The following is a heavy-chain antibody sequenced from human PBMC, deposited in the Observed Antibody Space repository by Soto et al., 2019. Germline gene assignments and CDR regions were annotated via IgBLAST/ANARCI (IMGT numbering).Heavy chain of an antibody. CDR1: GGSISSGGYY. V-gene: IGHV4-31*03. CDR3: ARWLGYGPHFDY. Sequence: SETLSLTCTVSGGSISSGGYYWSWIRQHPGKGLEWIGYIYYSGSTYYKPSLKSRVTISVDTSKNQFSLKLSSVTAADTAVYYCARWLGYGPHFDYWGQGTLVTVSS. J-gene: IGHJ4*02. CDR2: IYYSGST. D-gene: IGHD5-12*01.